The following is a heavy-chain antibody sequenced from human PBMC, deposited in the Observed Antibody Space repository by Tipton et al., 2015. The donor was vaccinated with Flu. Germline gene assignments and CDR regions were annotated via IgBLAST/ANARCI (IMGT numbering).Heavy chain of an antibody. V-gene: IGHV3-21*01. CDR2: ISSSSSYI. J-gene: IGHJ4*02. Sequence: SLRLSCAASGFTFSSYSMNWVRQAPGKGLEWVSSISSSSSYIYYADSVKGRFTISRDNAKNSLYLQMNSLRAEDTAVYYCLRLGEPTWVGYFDYWGQGTLVTVSS. CDR1: GFTFSSYS. CDR3: LRLGEPTWVGYFDY. D-gene: IGHD3-16*01.